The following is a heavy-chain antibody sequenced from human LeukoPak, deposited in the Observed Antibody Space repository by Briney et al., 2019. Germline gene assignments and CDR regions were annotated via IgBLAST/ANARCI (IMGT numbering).Heavy chain of an antibody. D-gene: IGHD2-15*01. J-gene: IGHJ3*02. V-gene: IGHV5-10-1*01. CDR2: IDPSDSYT. Sequence: RPGESLRISCKGSGYIFTNYWISWVRQMAGKGLEWMGRIDPSDSYTNNSPSLQGHVTISADKSIHTAYLQWSSLKASDTAMYYCARHVEYCSGGSCYSNEAFDIWGQGTMDPVSS. CDR1: GYIFTNYW. CDR3: ARHVEYCSGGSCYSNEAFDI.